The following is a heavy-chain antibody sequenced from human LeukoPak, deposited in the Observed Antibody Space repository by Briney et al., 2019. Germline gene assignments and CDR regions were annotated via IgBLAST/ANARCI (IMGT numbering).Heavy chain of an antibody. J-gene: IGHJ4*02. CDR1: GFTFSSYG. D-gene: IGHD3-22*01. Sequence: GGSLRLSCAASGFTFSSYGMHWVRQAPGKGLEWVAVISYDGSNKYYADCVKGRFTISRDNSKNTLYLQMNSLRAEDTAVYYCAKGPFPSMIVVEGPDYWGQGTLVTVSS. CDR3: AKGPFPSMIVVEGPDY. CDR2: ISYDGSNK. V-gene: IGHV3-30*18.